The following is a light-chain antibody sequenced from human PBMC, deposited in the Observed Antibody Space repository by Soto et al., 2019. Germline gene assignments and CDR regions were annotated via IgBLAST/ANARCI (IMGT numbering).Light chain of an antibody. J-gene: IGKJ1*01. CDR2: GAS. Sequence: EIVLTQSPGTLSLSPGERATLSCRASQSVSSSFLAWYQQKPGQAPRLLIYGASSRATGIPDRFSGSGSGTDFTRTISRLEPEDFAVFYCQQYDSSPWTFGQWTKVEIK. CDR1: QSVSSSF. CDR3: QQYDSSPWT. V-gene: IGKV3-20*01.